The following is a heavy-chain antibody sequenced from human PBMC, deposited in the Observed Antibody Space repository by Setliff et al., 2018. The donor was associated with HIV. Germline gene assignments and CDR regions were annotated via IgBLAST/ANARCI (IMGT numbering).Heavy chain of an antibody. CDR1: GGSINNYY. D-gene: IGHD3-22*01. Sequence: PSETLSLTCTVSGGSINNYYWSWIRQPPGKGLEWIGFIYYSGSTNYNPSLKGRVTISVDTSTNQFSLKLNSVTAADTAVYYCARVSAGKDYYDSSGYYYRFDYWGQGTLVTVSS. V-gene: IGHV4-59*01. CDR2: IYYSGST. CDR3: ARVSAGKDYYDSSGYYYRFDY. J-gene: IGHJ4*02.